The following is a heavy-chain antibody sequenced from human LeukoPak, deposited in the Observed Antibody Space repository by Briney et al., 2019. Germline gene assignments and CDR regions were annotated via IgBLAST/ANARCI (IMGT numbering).Heavy chain of an antibody. J-gene: IGHJ4*02. CDR1: GFTLSNYW. V-gene: IGHV3-74*03. D-gene: IGHD4-17*01. CDR2: IGPDGRTT. Sequence: GGSLRLSCAASGFTLSNYWMHWVRQTPGKGLMWVSRIGPDGRTTTYADSVKGRFTISRDSAKNTLYVQMNSLRAEDTAVYYRARGVNGNYGKFDSWGQGTLVTVSS. CDR3: ARGVNGNYGKFDS.